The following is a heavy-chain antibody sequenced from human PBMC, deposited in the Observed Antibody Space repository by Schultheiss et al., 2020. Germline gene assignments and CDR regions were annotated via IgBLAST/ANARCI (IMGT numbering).Heavy chain of an antibody. CDR2: ISYDGSNK. D-gene: IGHD1-26*01. V-gene: IGHV3-30*04. CDR1: GFTFSSYA. Sequence: GGSLRLSCAASGFTFSSYAMSWVRQAPGKGLEWVAVISYDGSNKYYADSVKGRFTISRDNSKNTLYLQMNSLRAEDTAVYYCAKGLVVGATEVAFDIWGQGTMVTVSS. J-gene: IGHJ3*02. CDR3: AKGLVVGATEVAFDI.